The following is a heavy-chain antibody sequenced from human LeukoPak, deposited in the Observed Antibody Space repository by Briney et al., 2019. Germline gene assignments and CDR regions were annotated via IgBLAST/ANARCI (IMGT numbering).Heavy chain of an antibody. CDR3: ARGDIVLKVYALSDY. V-gene: IGHV3-21*01. D-gene: IGHD2-8*01. CDR1: GFTFSSFA. J-gene: IGHJ4*02. CDR2: ISGSGSYI. Sequence: PGGSLRLSCAASGFTFSSFAMDWVRQAPGKGLEWVSSISGSGSYIYYADSVKGRFTISRDNAKNSLYLQMNSLRAEDTAVYYCARGDIVLKVYALSDYWGQGTLVTVS.